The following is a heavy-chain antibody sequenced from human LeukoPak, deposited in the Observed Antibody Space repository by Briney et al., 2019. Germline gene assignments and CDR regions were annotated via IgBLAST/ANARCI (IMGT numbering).Heavy chain of an antibody. CDR3: ARGRYDFWSGQSHDAFDI. J-gene: IGHJ3*02. V-gene: IGHV3-21*01. Sequence: PGGSLRLSCATSGFTFSSYWMNWVCQAPGKGLEWVSSISSSSSYIYYADSVKGRFTISRDNAKNSLYLQMNSLRAEDTAVYYCARGRYDFWSGQSHDAFDIWGQGTMVTVSS. CDR1: GFTFSSYW. D-gene: IGHD3-3*01. CDR2: ISSSSSYI.